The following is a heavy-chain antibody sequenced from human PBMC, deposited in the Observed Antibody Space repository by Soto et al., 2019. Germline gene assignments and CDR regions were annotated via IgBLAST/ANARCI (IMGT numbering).Heavy chain of an antibody. D-gene: IGHD5-18*01. CDR1: GGSISSSTYY. CDR3: AGQIQQPLDY. V-gene: IGHV4-39*01. CDR2: IYYSGST. J-gene: IGHJ4*02. Sequence: QLQVQESGPGLVKPSETLSLTCSVSGGSISSSTYYWGWIRQPPGKGLEWIGSIYYSGSTYYNPSLKSRVTIPVDTSKNQFSLKLSSVTAADTAVYYCAGQIQQPLDYWGQGILVTVSS.